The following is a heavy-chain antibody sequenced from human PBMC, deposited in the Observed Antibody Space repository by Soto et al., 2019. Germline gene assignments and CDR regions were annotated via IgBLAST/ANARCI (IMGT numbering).Heavy chain of an antibody. V-gene: IGHV3-21*01. CDR1: RFIFNSYS. CDR2: ISSSSSYI. J-gene: IGHJ4*02. CDR3: ASAPGAAARPPFDY. D-gene: IGHD6-13*01. Sequence: PGGSLRLSCAASRFIFNSYSMNWVRQAPGKGLEWVSSISSSSSYIYYANSVKGRFTISRDNAKNSLYLQMNSLRAEDTAVYYCASAPGAAARPPFDYWGRGTLVTVSS.